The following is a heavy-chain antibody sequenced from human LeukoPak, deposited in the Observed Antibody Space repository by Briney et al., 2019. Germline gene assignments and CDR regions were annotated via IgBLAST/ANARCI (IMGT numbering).Heavy chain of an antibody. Sequence: ASVKVSCKASGYTFTSNVIIWVRQAPGQGLEWMGWISGYNGNTNYAQKLQGRVTMTTDTSTSTAYMELRSLRSDDTAVYYCARTSHRGADAFDIWGQGTLVTVS. CDR2: ISGYNGNT. CDR3: ARTSHRGADAFDI. J-gene: IGHJ3*02. CDR1: GYTFTSNV. D-gene: IGHD3-10*01. V-gene: IGHV1-18*01.